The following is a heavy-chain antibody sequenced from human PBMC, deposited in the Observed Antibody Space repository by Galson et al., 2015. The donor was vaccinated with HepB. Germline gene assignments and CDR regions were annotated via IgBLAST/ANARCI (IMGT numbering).Heavy chain of an antibody. D-gene: IGHD2-8*02. J-gene: IGHJ4*02. Sequence: SLRLSCEASGFTFNDYPMIWVRQAPGKGLEWLSYINSSPTITDADSVKGRFTISRDTAKSSVYLQMNSLRDEDTAMNYCARVHNGHSGGDFWGQGTLVTVSS. CDR1: GFTFNDYP. CDR3: ARVHNGHSGGDF. CDR2: INSSPTI. V-gene: IGHV3-69-1*01.